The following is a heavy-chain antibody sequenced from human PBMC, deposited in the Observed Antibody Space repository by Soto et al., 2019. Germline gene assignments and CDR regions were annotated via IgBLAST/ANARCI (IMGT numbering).Heavy chain of an antibody. V-gene: IGHV3-33*08. J-gene: IGHJ6*02. CDR2: ILYAGNND. CDR1: GFTLSNSG. D-gene: IGHD2-2*01. CDR3: ARDPGGWSSTSNRTPHYGMDV. Sequence: GWSLTLSCAASGFTLSNSGMHWVRQAPGQWLVWLTVILYAGNNDFYADSVKFLFTISRDTSNNTLYLQMNSLRAEDTAVYYCARDPGGWSSTSNRTPHYGMDVWGQGITVTVSS.